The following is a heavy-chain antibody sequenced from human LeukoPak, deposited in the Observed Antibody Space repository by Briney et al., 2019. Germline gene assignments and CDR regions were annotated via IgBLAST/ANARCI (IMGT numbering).Heavy chain of an antibody. CDR2: LFHGGRT. CDR3: ATFRGGDNYYFDY. D-gene: IGHD3-16*01. V-gene: IGHV4-38-2*02. J-gene: IGHJ4*02. Sequence: SETLSLTCTVSGYSISSGYYWGWIRQPPGKGLEWIGSLFHGGRTFYNPSLKSRVSMSMDTSKNQFSLELSSVTAADTAVYYCATFRGGDNYYFDYWGQGSLVTVSS. CDR1: GYSISSGYY.